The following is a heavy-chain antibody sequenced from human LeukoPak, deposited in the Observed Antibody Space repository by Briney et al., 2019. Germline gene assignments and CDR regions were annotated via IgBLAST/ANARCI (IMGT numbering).Heavy chain of an antibody. D-gene: IGHD3-22*01. CDR1: GGSFSGYY. J-gene: IGHJ4*02. CDR2: INHSGIT. CDR3: ARSYYYESSGYGDFDY. V-gene: IGHV4-34*01. Sequence: SETLSLTCAVYGGSFSGYYWSWIRQPPGKGLEWSGEINHSGITNYNPSLKSRVTISVDTSKNQFSLKLTSVTAADTAVYYCARSYYYESSGYGDFDYWGQGALVTVSS.